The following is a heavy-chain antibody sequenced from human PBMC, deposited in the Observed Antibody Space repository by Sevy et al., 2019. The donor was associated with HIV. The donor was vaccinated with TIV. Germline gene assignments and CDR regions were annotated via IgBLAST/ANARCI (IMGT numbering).Heavy chain of an antibody. D-gene: IGHD5-18*01. J-gene: IGHJ4*02. CDR1: GFTFSSYG. CDR2: ISYDGSNK. V-gene: IGHV3-30*18. Sequence: GGSLRLSCAASGFTFSSYGMHWVRQAPGKGLEWVAVISYDGSNKYYADSVKGRFTISRDNSKNTLYLQMNSLRAEDTAVYYCAKELTAMLLYYFDYRGQGTLVTVSS. CDR3: AKELTAMLLYYFDY.